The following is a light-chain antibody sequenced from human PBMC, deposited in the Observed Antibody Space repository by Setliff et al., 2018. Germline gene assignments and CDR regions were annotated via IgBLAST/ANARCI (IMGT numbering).Light chain of an antibody. CDR1: QGITNG. CDR3: QQFNTFPLT. Sequence: AIQLTQSPASLSASVGDSVTISCRASQGITNGLAWYQQKPGKPPRVLIYDASSLESGVPSRFSGSGSGTDFTLTINSPQPEDFATYYCQQFNTFPLTFGGGTKVDIK. V-gene: IGKV1-13*02. J-gene: IGKJ4*01. CDR2: DAS.